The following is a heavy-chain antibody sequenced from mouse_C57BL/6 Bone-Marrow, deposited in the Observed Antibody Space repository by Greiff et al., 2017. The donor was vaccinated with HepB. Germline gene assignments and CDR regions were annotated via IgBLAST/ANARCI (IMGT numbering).Heavy chain of an antibody. D-gene: IGHD2-5*01. CDR2: ISSGGDYI. CDR3: TRVYYSNYYAIDY. V-gene: IGHV5-9-1*02. Sequence: EVKLVESGEGLVKPGGSLKLSCAASGFTFSSYAMSWVRQTPEKRLEWVAYISSGGDYIYYADTVMGRVTISRDNDRNTLYLQMISLKSEDTAMYYCTRVYYSNYYAIDYWGQGTSVTVSS. J-gene: IGHJ4*01. CDR1: GFTFSSYA.